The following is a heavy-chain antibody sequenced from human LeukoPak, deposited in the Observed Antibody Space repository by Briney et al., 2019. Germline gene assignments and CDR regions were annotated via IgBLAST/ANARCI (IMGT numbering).Heavy chain of an antibody. D-gene: IGHD2-15*01. V-gene: IGHV3-73*01. CDR1: GFTFSGSA. CDR2: IRSKANSYAT. J-gene: IGHJ4*02. Sequence: GGSLRLSCAASGFTFSGSAMHWVRQASGKGLEWVGRIRSKANSYATAYAASVKGRFTISRDDSKNTAYLQMNSLKTEDTAVYYCTRLHCSGGSCYLDYWGREPWSPSPQ. CDR3: TRLHCSGGSCYLDY.